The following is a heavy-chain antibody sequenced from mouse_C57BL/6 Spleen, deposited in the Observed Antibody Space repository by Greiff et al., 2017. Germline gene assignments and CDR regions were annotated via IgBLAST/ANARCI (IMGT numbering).Heavy chain of an antibody. CDR3: TREIYYDYDGDPYYAMDY. D-gene: IGHD2-4*01. CDR1: GFTFSSYA. V-gene: IGHV5-9-1*02. CDR2: ISSGGDYI. Sequence: EVQLVESGEGLVKPGGSLKLSCAASGFTFSSYAMSWVRQTPEKRLEWVAYISSGGDYIYYADTVKGRFTISRDNARNTLYLQMSSLKSEDTAMYYCTREIYYDYDGDPYYAMDYWGQGTSVTVSS. J-gene: IGHJ4*01.